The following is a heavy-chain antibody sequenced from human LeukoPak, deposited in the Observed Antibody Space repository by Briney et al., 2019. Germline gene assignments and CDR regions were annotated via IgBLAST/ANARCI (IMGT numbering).Heavy chain of an antibody. V-gene: IGHV4-39*01. D-gene: IGHD4-17*01. Sequence: SETLSLTCTVSGGSISTSSNHWAWFRQPPGKGLEWIGNIYHSGSTYCNPSLKSRVTISADTSKNQFSLNLSSVTAADTAVYYCARGPTVTTDYWGQGTLVTVSS. J-gene: IGHJ4*02. CDR3: ARGPTVTTDY. CDR1: GGSISTSSNH. CDR2: IYHSGST.